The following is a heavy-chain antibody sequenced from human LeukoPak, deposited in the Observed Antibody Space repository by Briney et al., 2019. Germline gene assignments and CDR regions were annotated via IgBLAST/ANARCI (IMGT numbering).Heavy chain of an antibody. CDR1: GFTFSNYW. J-gene: IGHJ3*02. CDR2: INSDGINT. CDR3: ASGKWEPFDI. Sequence: GGSLRLSCAAPGFTFSNYWMHWVRQAPGKGLVWVSRINSDGINTSYADSVKGRFTISRDNAKNTLYLQMTSLRAEDTAIYYCASGKWEPFDIWGQGTMVTVSS. V-gene: IGHV3-74*01. D-gene: IGHD1-26*01.